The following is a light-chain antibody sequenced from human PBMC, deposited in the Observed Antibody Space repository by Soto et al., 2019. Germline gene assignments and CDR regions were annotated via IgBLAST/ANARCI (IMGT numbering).Light chain of an antibody. J-gene: IGKJ2*01. CDR1: QSLLHSNGYNY. V-gene: IGKV2-28*01. CDR3: MQALQTPYT. CDR2: LGS. Sequence: DIVMTQSPLSLPVTPGEPASISCRSSQSLLHSNGYNYLDWYLQKPGQSPQLLIYLGSNRASGVPDRFSVSGSGTDFTLKISRVEAEDVGYYYCMQALQTPYTFGQGTKLEIK.